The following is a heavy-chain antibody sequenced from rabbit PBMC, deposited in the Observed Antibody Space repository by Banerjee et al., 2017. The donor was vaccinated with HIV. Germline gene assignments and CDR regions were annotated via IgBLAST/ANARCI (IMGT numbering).Heavy chain of an antibody. CDR3: ARDLAGVIGWNFGL. Sequence: QEQLEESGGDLVKPEGSLTLTCTASGFTISTTYWICWVRQAPGKGLEWIACIDTGSTSSSYYASWAKGRFTISETSSTTVTLQMTSLTAADTATYFCARDLAGVIGWNFGLWGPGTLVTVS. CDR2: IDTGSTSSS. CDR1: GFTISTTYW. V-gene: IGHV1S45*01. J-gene: IGHJ4*01. D-gene: IGHD4-1*01.